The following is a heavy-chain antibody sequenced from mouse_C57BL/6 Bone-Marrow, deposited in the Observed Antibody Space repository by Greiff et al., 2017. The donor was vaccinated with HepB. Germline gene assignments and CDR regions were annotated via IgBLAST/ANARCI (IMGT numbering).Heavy chain of an antibody. V-gene: IGHV3-6*01. J-gene: IGHJ3*01. CDR3: ASPFKFAY. CDR1: GYSITSGYY. CDR2: ISYDGSN. Sequence: EVKLQESGPGLVKPSQSLSLTCSVTGYSITSGYYWNWIRQFPGNKLEWMGYISYDGSNNYNPSLKNRISITRDTSKNQFFLKLNSVTTEDTATYYCASPFKFAYWGQGTLVTVSA.